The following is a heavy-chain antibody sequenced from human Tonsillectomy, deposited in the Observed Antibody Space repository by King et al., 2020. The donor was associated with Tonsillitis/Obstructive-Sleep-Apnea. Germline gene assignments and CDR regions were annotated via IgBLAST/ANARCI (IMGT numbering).Heavy chain of an antibody. CDR2: IGTAGDT. J-gene: IGHJ2*01. CDR1: GFTFSSYD. Sequence: VQLVESGGGLVQPGGSLRLSCAASGFTFSSYDMHWVRQATGKGLEWVSAIGTAGDTYYPGSVKGRFTISRENDKNSLYLQMNSLRAGDTAVYYCAREGYYYDSSGYPRKNWYFDLWGRGTLVTVSS. V-gene: IGHV3-13*01. D-gene: IGHD3-22*01. CDR3: AREGYYYDSSGYPRKNWYFDL.